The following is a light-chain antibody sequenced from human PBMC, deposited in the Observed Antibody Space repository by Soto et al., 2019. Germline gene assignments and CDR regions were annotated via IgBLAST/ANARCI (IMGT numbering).Light chain of an antibody. CDR3: QQYKSWPIT. V-gene: IGKV3-15*01. Sequence: EIVLTQSPGTLSFSPGERAPLSRRASQSVDINLAWYQQQPGQAPRLLMYGASTRATGIPARFSGSGSGTEFTLTISGLQSEDSAIYFCQQYKSWPITFGQGTRLEI. CDR2: GAS. J-gene: IGKJ5*01. CDR1: QSVDIN.